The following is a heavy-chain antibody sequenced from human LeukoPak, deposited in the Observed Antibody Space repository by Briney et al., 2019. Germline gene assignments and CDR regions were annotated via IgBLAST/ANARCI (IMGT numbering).Heavy chain of an antibody. J-gene: IGHJ4*02. Sequence: PGGSLRLSCAAFGFTFSSYGMHWVRQAPGKGLEWVAVIWYDGNNKYYADSVKGRFTISRDNSKNTLYLQMNSLRAEDTAVYYCARGNGSYFHPQVYWGQGTLVTVSS. D-gene: IGHD1-26*01. CDR3: ARGNGSYFHPQVY. CDR1: GFTFSSYG. V-gene: IGHV3-33*01. CDR2: IWYDGNNK.